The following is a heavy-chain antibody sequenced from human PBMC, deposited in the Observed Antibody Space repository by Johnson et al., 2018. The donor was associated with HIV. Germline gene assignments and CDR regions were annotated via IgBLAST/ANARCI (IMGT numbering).Heavy chain of an antibody. CDR1: GFTFSSYA. CDR2: INQDGSEK. V-gene: IGHV3-7*05. CDR3: AAGDDFDI. Sequence: VQLVESGGGVVQPGRSLRLSCAASGFTFSSYAMHWVRQAPGKGLEWVANINQDGSEKYYVDSVKGRFTISRDNAKNSLYLQMNSLRAEDTAVYYCAAGDDFDIWGQGTMVTVSS. J-gene: IGHJ3*02.